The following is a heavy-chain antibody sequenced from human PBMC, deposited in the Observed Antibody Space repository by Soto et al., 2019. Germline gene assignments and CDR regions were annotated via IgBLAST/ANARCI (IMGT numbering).Heavy chain of an antibody. CDR3: ANGGSTSAFDI. CDR2: MNPSSGHT. CDR1: GYTFTSYD. D-gene: IGHD2-2*01. Sequence: GASVKVSCKASGYTFTSYDINWVRQATGQGLEWMGWMNPSSGHTGYTQKFQGRVTMTRSTSISTAYMELSSLTSEDTAVYYCANGGSTSAFDIWGQGTMVTVSS. J-gene: IGHJ3*02. V-gene: IGHV1-8*01.